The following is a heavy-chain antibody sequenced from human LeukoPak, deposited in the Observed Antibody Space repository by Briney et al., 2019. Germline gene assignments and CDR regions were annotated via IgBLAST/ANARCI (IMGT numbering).Heavy chain of an antibody. CDR2: IKGDGIST. CDR1: GFDFSSNW. Sequence: GGSLRLSCAASGFDFSSNWMHWVRHAPGQGLVWVSRIKGDGISTNYADSVKGRFTISRDIAKNTQYLQMNSLRAEDTGVYYCAKDHYWSIDYWGRGTLVTVSS. D-gene: IGHD3-3*01. J-gene: IGHJ4*02. CDR3: AKDHYWSIDY. V-gene: IGHV3-74*01.